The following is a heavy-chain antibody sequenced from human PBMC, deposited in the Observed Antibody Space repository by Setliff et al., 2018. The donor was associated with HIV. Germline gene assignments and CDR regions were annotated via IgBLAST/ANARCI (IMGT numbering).Heavy chain of an antibody. CDR1: GASFSDYY. V-gene: IGHV4-34*01. Sequence: LSLTCAVYGASFSDYYWTWIRQSPGKGLEWIGEINHSGDTNYNPSLKSRVTLSVDLSKNQFSLNLTSVSAADTAVYHCARFYGNYETDNWFDPWGRGILVTVSS. CDR3: ARFYGNYETDNWFDP. J-gene: IGHJ5*02. D-gene: IGHD3-3*01. CDR2: INHSGDT.